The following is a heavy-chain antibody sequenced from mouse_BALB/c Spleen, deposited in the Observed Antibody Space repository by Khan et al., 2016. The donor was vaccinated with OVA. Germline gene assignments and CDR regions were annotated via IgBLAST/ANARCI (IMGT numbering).Heavy chain of an antibody. D-gene: IGHD1-1*01. V-gene: IGHV5-17*02. Sequence: EVELVESGGGLVQPGGSRKLSCAASGFTFSSFGMHWVRQAPEKGLEWVAYISSGSGTIYYADTMKGRFTISRDNPKNTLFLQMTSLRSEDTAMYYCVREGTSVVATWDWYFDVWGAGTTVTVSS. CDR2: ISSGSGTI. J-gene: IGHJ1*01. CDR3: VREGTSVVATWDWYFDV. CDR1: GFTFSSFG.